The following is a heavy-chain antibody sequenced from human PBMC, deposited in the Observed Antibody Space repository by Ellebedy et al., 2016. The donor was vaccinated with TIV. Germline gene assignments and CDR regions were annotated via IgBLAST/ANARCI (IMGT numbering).Heavy chain of an antibody. Sequence: SVKVSCXASGGTFSSYAISWVRQAPGQGLEWMGGIIPIFGTANYAQKFQGRVTITADESTSTAYMELSSLRSEDTAVYYCARDNIVVVPAAMGDYYYYGMDVWGQGTTVTVSS. V-gene: IGHV1-69*13. CDR2: IIPIFGTA. D-gene: IGHD2-2*01. CDR3: ARDNIVVVPAAMGDYYYYGMDV. J-gene: IGHJ6*02. CDR1: GGTFSSYA.